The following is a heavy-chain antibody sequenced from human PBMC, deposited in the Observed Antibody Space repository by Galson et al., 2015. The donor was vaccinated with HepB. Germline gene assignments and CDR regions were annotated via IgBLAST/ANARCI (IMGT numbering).Heavy chain of an antibody. J-gene: IGHJ6*03. V-gene: IGHV4-4*07. CDR2: IHTSGST. D-gene: IGHD3-3*01. CDR3: AREGDFWSGYPYYYYYYMDV. Sequence: ATLSLTCTVSGGSISGYYWGWIRQPAGKGLEWIGRIHTSGSTNYNPSLKSRITMSVDTSKNQFSLRLSSVTAADTAVYYCAREGDFWSGYPYYYYYYMDVWDKGTTVTVSS. CDR1: GGSISGYY.